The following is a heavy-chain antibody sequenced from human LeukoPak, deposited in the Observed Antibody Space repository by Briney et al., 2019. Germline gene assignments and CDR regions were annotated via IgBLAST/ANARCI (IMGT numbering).Heavy chain of an antibody. CDR2: INPNSGGT. Sequence: AASVKVSCKASGYTFTGYYMHWVRQAPGQGLEWMGWINPNSGGTNYAQKFQGRVTMTRDTSISTAYMELSRPRSDDTAVYYCARSMIVVGRLDPWGQGTLVTVSS. CDR3: ARSMIVVGRLDP. V-gene: IGHV1-2*02. J-gene: IGHJ5*02. CDR1: GYTFTGYY. D-gene: IGHD3-22*01.